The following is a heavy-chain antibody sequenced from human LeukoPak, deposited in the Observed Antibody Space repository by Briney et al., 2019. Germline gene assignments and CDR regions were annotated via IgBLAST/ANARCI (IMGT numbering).Heavy chain of an antibody. Sequence: GASVKVSCKASGGTFSSYAISWVRQAPGQGLEWMGGIIPSFGTVNYAQKFQGRVTIITDTTTAYMELSSLRSEDTAVYYCATAVFQSKAALVVPAAMTPDMDVWGQGTTVTVSS. CDR1: GGTFSSYA. CDR3: ATAVFQSKAALVVPAAMTPDMDV. D-gene: IGHD2-2*01. CDR2: IIPSFGTV. J-gene: IGHJ6*02. V-gene: IGHV1-69*05.